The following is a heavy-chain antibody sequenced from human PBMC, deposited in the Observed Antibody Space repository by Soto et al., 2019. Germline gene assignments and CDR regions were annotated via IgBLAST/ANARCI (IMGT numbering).Heavy chain of an antibody. D-gene: IGHD5-12*01. J-gene: IGHJ4*02. CDR1: GYTFTSYY. CDR2: IDPSGGST. V-gene: IGHV1-46*03. CDR3: ARLRGGYDPFDY. Sequence: GASVKVSCKASGYTFTSYYMHWVRQAPGQGLEWMGIIDPSGGSTSYAQKFQGRVTMTRDTSTSTVYMELSSLRSEDTAVYYCARLRGGYDPFDYWGQGTQVTVSS.